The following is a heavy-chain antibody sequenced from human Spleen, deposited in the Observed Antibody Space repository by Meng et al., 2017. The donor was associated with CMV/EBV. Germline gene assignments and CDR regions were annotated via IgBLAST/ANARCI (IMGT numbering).Heavy chain of an antibody. CDR1: CSGYA. D-gene: IGHD3-3*01. CDR2: ISGSGGST. V-gene: IGHV3-23*01. CDR3: AKDPGPITIFGVAINWFDP. Sequence: CSGYAMSWVRQAPGKGLEWVSAISGSGGSTYYADSVKGRFTISRDNSTNTLYLQMNSLRAEDTAVYYCAKDPGPITIFGVAINWFDPWGQGTLVTVSS. J-gene: IGHJ5*02.